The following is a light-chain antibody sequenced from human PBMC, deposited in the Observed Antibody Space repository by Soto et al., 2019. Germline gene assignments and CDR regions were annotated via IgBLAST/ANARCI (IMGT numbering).Light chain of an antibody. Sequence: QSALTQPPSASGSPGQSVTISCTGTSSDVGGYNYVSWYQQHPGKAPKLMIYEVSKRPSGVPDRFSGSKSGNTASLTVSGLQAEDEADYYCQSFDSSLTGPILGVGTKVTVL. J-gene: IGLJ2*01. V-gene: IGLV2-8*01. CDR3: QSFDSSLTGPI. CDR1: SSDVGGYNY. CDR2: EVS.